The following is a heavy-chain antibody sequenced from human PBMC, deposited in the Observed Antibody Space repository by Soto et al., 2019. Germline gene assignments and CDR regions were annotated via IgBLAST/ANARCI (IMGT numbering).Heavy chain of an antibody. V-gene: IGHV3-23*01. CDR3: ARDHLHYYDSSGVPFHY. CDR1: GFTFSTYA. Sequence: QTVGALRLSCAASGFTFSTYAMSWVRQAPGKGLEWVSAVSASGGRTYYADSVKGRFTISRDNSKDTLYLQMNSLRAEDTAVYYCARDHLHYYDSSGVPFHYWGQGTLVTVSS. CDR2: VSASGGRT. D-gene: IGHD3-22*01. J-gene: IGHJ4*02.